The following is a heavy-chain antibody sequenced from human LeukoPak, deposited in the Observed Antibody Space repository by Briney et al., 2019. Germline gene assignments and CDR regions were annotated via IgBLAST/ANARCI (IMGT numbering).Heavy chain of an antibody. CDR2: IYYSGST. J-gene: IGHJ4*02. Sequence: KSSQTLSLTCTVSGGSISSGGYYWSWIRQHPGKGLEWIAYIYYSGSTYYNPSLKSRVTISVDTSKNQFSLKLSSVTAADTAVYYCARLSVGGYSYGTIRKTFDYWGQGTLVTVSS. CDR3: ARLSVGGYSYGTIRKTFDY. D-gene: IGHD5-18*01. V-gene: IGHV4-31*03. CDR1: GGSISSGGYY.